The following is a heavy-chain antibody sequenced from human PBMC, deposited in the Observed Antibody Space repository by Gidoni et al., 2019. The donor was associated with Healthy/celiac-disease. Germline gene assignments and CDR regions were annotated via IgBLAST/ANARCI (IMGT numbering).Heavy chain of an antibody. Sequence: EVQLLESGGGLVQPGGSLRLSCAASGFTFSSYAMGWVRQAPGKGLEWVSASSGSGGSTYYADSVKGRFTISRDNSKNTLYLQMNSLRAEDTAVYYCAKAPSVYSYGYDYWGQGTLVTVSS. CDR3: AKAPSVYSYGYDY. J-gene: IGHJ4*02. CDR2: SSGSGGST. V-gene: IGHV3-23*01. D-gene: IGHD5-18*01. CDR1: GFTFSSYA.